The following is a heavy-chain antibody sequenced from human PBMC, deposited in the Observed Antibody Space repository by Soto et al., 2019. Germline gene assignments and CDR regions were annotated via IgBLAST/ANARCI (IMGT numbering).Heavy chain of an antibody. V-gene: IGHV3-33*01. CDR3: ASDGYGDYSQVD. CDR1: GFTFSSYG. Sequence: QVQLVESGGGVVQPGRSLRLSCAASGFTFSSYGMHWVRQAPGKGLEWVAVIWYDGSNKYYADSVKGRFTISRDNSKNTLDLQMNSLRAEDTAVYYCASDGYGDYSQVDWGQGTLVTVSS. CDR2: IWYDGSNK. D-gene: IGHD4-17*01. J-gene: IGHJ4*02.